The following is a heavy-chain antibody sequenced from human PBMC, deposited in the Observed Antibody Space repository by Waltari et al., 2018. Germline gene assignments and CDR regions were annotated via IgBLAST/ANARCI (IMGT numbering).Heavy chain of an antibody. J-gene: IGHJ5*02. CDR3: AREVDYGGYSRWFDP. Sequence: QVLLVQSGAEVKQPGASVRVSCKASGYTFTGYYMHWVRQAPGQWLEWMGRINPNNGGTNFAQKFQDRVTMTRDTSINTAYMELSRLRSDDTAMYYCAREVDYGGYSRWFDPWGQGTLVTVTS. CDR2: INPNNGGT. CDR1: GYTFTGYY. V-gene: IGHV1-2*06. D-gene: IGHD4-17*01.